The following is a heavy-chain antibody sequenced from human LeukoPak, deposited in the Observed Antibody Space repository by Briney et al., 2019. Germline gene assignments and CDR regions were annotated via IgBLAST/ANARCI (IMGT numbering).Heavy chain of an antibody. CDR3: AGRRDGYNYGVVDY. CDR1: GFTFSSYA. J-gene: IGHJ4*02. D-gene: IGHD5-24*01. Sequence: GGSLRLSCAASGFTFSSYAMSWVRQAPGKGLEWVSAISGSGGSTYYADSVKGRFTISRDNSKNTLYLQMNSLRAEDTAVYYCAGRRDGYNYGVVDYWGQGTLVTVSS. V-gene: IGHV3-23*01. CDR2: ISGSGGST.